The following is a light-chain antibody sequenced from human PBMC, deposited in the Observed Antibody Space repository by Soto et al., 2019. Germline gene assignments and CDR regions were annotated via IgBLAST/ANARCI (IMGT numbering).Light chain of an antibody. Sequence: QSVLTQPASVSGSPGQSITISCTGSSSDIGAYNYVSWFQQYPGKAPKLIISEVSNRPSGVSDRFSGSKSGNTASLTISGLQPEDEADYYCTSFTSSTTYVFGTGTKVTVL. CDR3: TSFTSSTTYV. CDR1: SSDIGAYNY. V-gene: IGLV2-14*01. CDR2: EVS. J-gene: IGLJ1*01.